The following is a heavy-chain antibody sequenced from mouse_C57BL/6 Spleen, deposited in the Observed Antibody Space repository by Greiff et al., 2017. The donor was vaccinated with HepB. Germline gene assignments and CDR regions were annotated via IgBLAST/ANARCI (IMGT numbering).Heavy chain of an antibody. CDR3: ARRATVVGTDYSIDY. Sequence: EVMLVESGGDLVKPGGSLKLSCAASGFTFSSYGMYWVRQTPDKRLEWVATISSGGSDTYYTDSVKGSFTISTDNAKNTPYLEMSSLTSEDTAMYYWARRATVVGTDYSIDYWGQGTSVTVSS. CDR2: ISSGGSDT. D-gene: IGHD2-12*01. J-gene: IGHJ4*01. V-gene: IGHV5-6*02. CDR1: GFTFSSYG.